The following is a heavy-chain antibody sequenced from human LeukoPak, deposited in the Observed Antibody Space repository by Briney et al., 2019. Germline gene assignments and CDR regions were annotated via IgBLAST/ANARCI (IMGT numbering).Heavy chain of an antibody. J-gene: IGHJ3*02. D-gene: IGHD6-13*01. Sequence: GGSLRLSCAASGFTFNSYDVHWVRQATGKGLEWVSAIGTAGDTYYPGSVKGRFTISRENAKNSLYLQMNSLRAGDTAVYYCARDRGIAAAGTGGAFDIWGQGTMVTVSS. CDR3: ARDRGIAAAGTGGAFDI. CDR1: GFTFNSYD. V-gene: IGHV3-13*01. CDR2: IGTAGDT.